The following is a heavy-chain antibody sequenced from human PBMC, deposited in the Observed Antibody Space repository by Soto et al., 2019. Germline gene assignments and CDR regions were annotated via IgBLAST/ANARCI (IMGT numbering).Heavy chain of an antibody. J-gene: IGHJ4*02. V-gene: IGHV3-21*06. Sequence: GGSLRLSCAASGFTFTRYSMNWVRQAPGEGLEWVSSISSTTNYIYYGDSMEGRFTISRDNAKNSLYLEMNSLRAEDTAVYYCARESEDLTSNFDYWGQGTLVTVSS. CDR2: ISSTTNYI. CDR1: GFTFTRYS. CDR3: ARESEDLTSNFDY.